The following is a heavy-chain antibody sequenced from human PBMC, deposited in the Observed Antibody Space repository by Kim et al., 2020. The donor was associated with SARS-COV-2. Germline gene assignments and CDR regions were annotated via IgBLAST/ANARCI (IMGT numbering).Heavy chain of an antibody. V-gene: IGHV3-48*03. Sequence: GGSLRLSCAASGFTFSSYEMNWVRQAPGKGLEWVSYISSSGSTIYYADSVKGRFTISRDNAKNSLYLQMNSLRAEDTAVYCCARARARSANFGVVTPGFDHWRQRTLLTVSS. J-gene: IGHJ4*02. CDR1: GFTFSSYE. D-gene: IGHD3-3*01. CDR3: ARARARSANFGVVTPGFDH. CDR2: ISSSGSTI.